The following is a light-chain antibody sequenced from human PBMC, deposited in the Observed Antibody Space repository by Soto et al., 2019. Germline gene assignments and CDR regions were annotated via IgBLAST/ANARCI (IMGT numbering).Light chain of an antibody. J-gene: IGKJ2*01. CDR2: GAS. CDR3: QQYGISSFT. CDR1: QSVTSNY. Sequence: EIVLTQSPGTLSLSPGERATLSCRASQSVTSNYLAGYQQKPGQAPRLLIYGASSRATGIPDRFSGSGSGTDFTLTISGLEPEDFAVYYCQQYGISSFTFGQGTKLEIK. V-gene: IGKV3-20*01.